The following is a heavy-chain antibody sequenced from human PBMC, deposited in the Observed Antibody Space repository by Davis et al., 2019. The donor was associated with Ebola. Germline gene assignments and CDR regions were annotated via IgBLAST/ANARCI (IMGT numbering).Heavy chain of an antibody. V-gene: IGHV3-48*01. CDR1: GFTFSSYS. Sequence: GESLKISCAASGFTFSSYSMNWVRQAPGKGLEWVSYISSSSSTIYYADSVKGRFTISRDNSENTLYLQLNSLRAEDTAIYYCAKDPSGGYSYIDNWGQGTLVTVSS. J-gene: IGHJ4*02. CDR2: ISSSSSTI. D-gene: IGHD5-18*01. CDR3: AKDPSGGYSYIDN.